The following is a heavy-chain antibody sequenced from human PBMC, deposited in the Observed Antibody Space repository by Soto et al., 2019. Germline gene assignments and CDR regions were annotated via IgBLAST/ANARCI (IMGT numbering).Heavy chain of an antibody. CDR2: VSGDNGHT. D-gene: IGHD6-19*01. CDR1: GYTFTTHG. CDR3: ARGSSGWYYFDY. J-gene: IGHJ4*02. Sequence: ASVKVSCKASGYTFTTHGISWVRQAPGQGLEWMGWVSGDNGHTNYAQSLQGRVTMTTDTSTNTGYMELRSLRSDDTAVYYCARGSSGWYYFDYWGQGTLVTVSS. V-gene: IGHV1-18*01.